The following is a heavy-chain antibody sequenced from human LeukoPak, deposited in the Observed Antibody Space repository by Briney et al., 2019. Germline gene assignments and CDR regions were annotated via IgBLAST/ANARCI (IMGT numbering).Heavy chain of an antibody. CDR3: ARMRAGTEVWFDP. J-gene: IGHJ5*02. D-gene: IGHD1-1*01. CDR2: MNPNSGNT. V-gene: IGHV1-8*03. Sequence: GASVKVSCTASGYAFTSYDINWVRQATGQGLEWTGWMNPNSGNTGYAQKFQGRVTITRNASISTAYMELSSLRSEDTAVYYCARMRAGTEVWFDPWGQGTLVTVSS. CDR1: GYAFTSYD.